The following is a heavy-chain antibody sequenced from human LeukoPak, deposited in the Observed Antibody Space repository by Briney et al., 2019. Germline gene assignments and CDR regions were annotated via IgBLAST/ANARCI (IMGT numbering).Heavy chain of an antibody. D-gene: IGHD1-26*01. Sequence: SETLSLTCAVSGASISGSGYYWGWIRQPPGKGLEWIVNIYSSGSTYYNASLQTRVTISIDTSKNQFSLRLNSVTAADTAMYYCAKSGGYGLIDYWGQGTRVTVSS. CDR2: IYSSGST. CDR3: AKSGGYGLIDY. CDR1: GASISGSGYY. J-gene: IGHJ4*02. V-gene: IGHV4-39*01.